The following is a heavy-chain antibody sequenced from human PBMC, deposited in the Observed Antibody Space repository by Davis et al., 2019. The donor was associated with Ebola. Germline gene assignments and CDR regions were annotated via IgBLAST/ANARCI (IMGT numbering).Heavy chain of an antibody. V-gene: IGHV3-74*01. CDR3: ARDRTYYDFWSGYYYYYYYGMDV. Sequence: GESLKISCAASGFTFSSYWMHWVRQAPGKGLVWVSRINSDGSSTSYADSVKGRFTISRDNAKNSLYLQMNSLRDEDTAVYYCARDRTYYDFWSGYYYYYYYGMDVWGQGTTVTVSS. CDR1: GFTFSSYW. J-gene: IGHJ6*02. D-gene: IGHD3-3*01. CDR2: INSDGSST.